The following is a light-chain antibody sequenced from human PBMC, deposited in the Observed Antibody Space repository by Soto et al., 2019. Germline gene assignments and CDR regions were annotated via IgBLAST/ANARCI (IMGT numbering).Light chain of an antibody. CDR3: MQALQTPRT. J-gene: IGKJ1*01. Sequence: EIVMTQSPLSLTVTPGEPASISCKSRQSLQHNNGNTLLDWYMQKPGQSPQLLIYLASRRAPGAPDRVSGSGSGTDFTLRISTVEADDAALDYFMQALQTPRTFGQGNKLEI. CDR1: QSLQHNNGNTL. CDR2: LAS. V-gene: IGKV2-28*01.